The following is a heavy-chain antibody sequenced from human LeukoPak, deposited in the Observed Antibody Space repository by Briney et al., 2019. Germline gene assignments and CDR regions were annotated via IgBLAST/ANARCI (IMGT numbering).Heavy chain of an antibody. CDR1: GYTFTGYY. D-gene: IGHD4-17*01. CDR3: ARVLDYGDFHVDY. CDR2: INPNSGGT. J-gene: IGHJ4*02. Sequence: ASVKVSCKASGYTFTGYYMRWVRQAPGQGLEWMGWINPNSGGTNYAQKFQGRVTMTRDTSISTAYMELSRLRSDDTAVYYCARVLDYGDFHVDYWGQGTLVTVSS. V-gene: IGHV1-2*02.